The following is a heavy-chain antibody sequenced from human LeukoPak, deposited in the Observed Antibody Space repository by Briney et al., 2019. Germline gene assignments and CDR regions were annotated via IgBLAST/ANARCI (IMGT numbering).Heavy chain of an antibody. D-gene: IGHD2-21*01. CDR1: GFTFSSYW. CDR2: TSSSDAGT. V-gene: IGHV3-23*01. J-gene: IGHJ4*02. Sequence: GGSLRLSCAASGFTFSSYWMSWVRQAPGKGLEWVSATSSSDAGTYYADSVRGRFTISRDNSKNTLYLQMNSLRVDDAAVYYCARAPVTSCRGAYCYPFDYWGQGTLVTVSS. CDR3: ARAPVTSCRGAYCYPFDY.